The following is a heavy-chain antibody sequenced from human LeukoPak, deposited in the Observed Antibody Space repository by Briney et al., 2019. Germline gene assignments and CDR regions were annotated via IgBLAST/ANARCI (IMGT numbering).Heavy chain of an antibody. Sequence: SETPSLTCTVSGGSISDYSWSWIRQPPGKGLGWIGNIYYSGSANHNPSLKSRVTISRDTSKNQFSLKLTSVTTADTAVYYCARAGGVKTAALDLDYWGQGTLVTVSS. D-gene: IGHD6-25*01. CDR1: GGSISDYS. CDR3: ARAGGVKTAALDLDY. J-gene: IGHJ4*02. V-gene: IGHV4-59*01. CDR2: IYYSGSA.